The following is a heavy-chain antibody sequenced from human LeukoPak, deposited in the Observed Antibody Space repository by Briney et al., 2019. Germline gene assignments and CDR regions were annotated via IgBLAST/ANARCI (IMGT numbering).Heavy chain of an antibody. CDR1: GRTFSSYA. J-gene: IGHJ4*02. Sequence: VKVSCKASGRTFSSYAISWVRQAPGQGLEWMGGIIPIFGAANYAKKSQGRVTITAAESTSTAYIEQSSLRCEDTAVYYCASIGGVIVRDVYYWGQGTLVTVSS. D-gene: IGHD3-16*02. CDR2: IIPIFGAA. CDR3: ASIGGVIVRDVYY. V-gene: IGHV1-69*13.